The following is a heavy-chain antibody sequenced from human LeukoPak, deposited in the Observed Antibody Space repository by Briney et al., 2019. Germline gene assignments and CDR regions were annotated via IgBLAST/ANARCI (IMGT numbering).Heavy chain of an antibody. J-gene: IGHJ3*02. Sequence: PGRSLRLSCAASGLTFSSYAMHWVRQAPGKGLEWVGVISYDGSNKYYAASVKGRFTISRDNSKNTLYLQMNSLRAEDTAVYYCARGGGIDFWSGYDAFYIWGQGTMVTVAS. CDR1: GLTFSSYA. V-gene: IGHV3-30*01. CDR2: ISYDGSNK. D-gene: IGHD3-3*01. CDR3: ARGGGIDFWSGYDAFYI.